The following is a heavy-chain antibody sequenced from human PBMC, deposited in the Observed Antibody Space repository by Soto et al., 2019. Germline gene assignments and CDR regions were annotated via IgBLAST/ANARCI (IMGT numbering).Heavy chain of an antibody. CDR3: ARGIAVAPSRRNEYFQH. J-gene: IGHJ1*01. D-gene: IGHD6-19*01. CDR1: GFTFSSYG. Sequence: GSLRLSCAASGFTFSSYGMHWVRQAPGKGLEWVAVIWYDGSNKYYADSVKGRFTISRDNSKNTLYLQMNSLRAEDTAVYYCARGIAVAPSRRNEYFQHWGQGTLVTVSS. V-gene: IGHV3-33*01. CDR2: IWYDGSNK.